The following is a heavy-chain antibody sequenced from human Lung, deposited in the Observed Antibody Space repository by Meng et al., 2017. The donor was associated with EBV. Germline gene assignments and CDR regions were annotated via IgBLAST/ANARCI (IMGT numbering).Heavy chain of an antibody. V-gene: IGHV4-34*01. CDR2: INRSGST. CDR3: ARLYRGGWYL. J-gene: IGHJ4*02. CDR1: GGYLSAYY. D-gene: IGHD6-19*01. Sequence: QEQLHQGGAGLLKPSEILSLTCAVYGGYLSAYYWSWIRQPPGKGLEWIGEINRSGSTNYNPSLKSRLTVSMDTSKNQFSLKLSSVTAADTAVYYCARLYRGGWYLWGRGTLVTVSS.